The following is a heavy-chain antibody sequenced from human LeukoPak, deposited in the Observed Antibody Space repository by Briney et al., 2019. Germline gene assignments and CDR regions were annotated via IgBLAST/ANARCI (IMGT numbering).Heavy chain of an antibody. Sequence: SETLSLTCAVSGDSISSSNWWSWVRQPPGQGLGWIGEIYHSGSTNYNPSLKSRVTISVDKSKNQFSLKLSSVTAADTAVYYCARMYSSAYYGMDVWGKGTTVTVSS. CDR2: IYHSGST. CDR3: ARMYSSAYYGMDV. D-gene: IGHD6-19*01. V-gene: IGHV4-4*02. CDR1: GDSISSSNW. J-gene: IGHJ6*04.